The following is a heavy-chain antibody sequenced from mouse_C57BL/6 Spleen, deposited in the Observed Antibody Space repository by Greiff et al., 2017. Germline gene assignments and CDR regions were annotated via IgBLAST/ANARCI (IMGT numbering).Heavy chain of an antibody. D-gene: IGHD1-1*01. J-gene: IGHJ1*03. CDR1: GYTFTSYW. Sequence: VQLQQPGAELVKPGASVKFSCTASGYTFTSYWMHWVKQRPGKGLEWIGMIHPNSGSINYNEKFKSKATLTVDKSSSTAYMQLSSLTSEDSAVYYCARETTVVATYWYFDVWGTGTTVTVSS. CDR2: IHPNSGSI. V-gene: IGHV1-64*01. CDR3: ARETTVVATYWYFDV.